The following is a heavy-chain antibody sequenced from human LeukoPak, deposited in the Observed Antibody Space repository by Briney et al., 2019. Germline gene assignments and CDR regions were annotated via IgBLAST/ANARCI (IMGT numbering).Heavy chain of an antibody. D-gene: IGHD1-26*01. V-gene: IGHV3-7*01. CDR2: IKQDGSDK. J-gene: IGHJ4*02. CDR3: AKNGGSFDY. Sequence: PGGSLRLSCAASGFTFSNYWMTWVRQAPGSGLEWVATIKQDGSDKYHVDSVKGRFTVSRDNAKNSLYLQMNSLRVEDTAVYYCAKNGGSFDYWGQGTLVTVSS. CDR1: GFTFSNYW.